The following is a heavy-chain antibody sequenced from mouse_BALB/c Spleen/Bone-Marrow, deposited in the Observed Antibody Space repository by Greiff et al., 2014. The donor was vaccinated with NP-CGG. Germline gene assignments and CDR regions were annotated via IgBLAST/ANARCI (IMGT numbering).Heavy chain of an antibody. J-gene: IGHJ3*01. V-gene: IGHV14-3*02. Sequence: EVKLQESWAELVKPGASVKLSCTASGFNIKDTYMHWVKQRPEQGLEWIGRIDPANGNTKYDPKFQGKATITADTSSNTAYLQLSSLTSEDTAVYYCAPYYYGSSQFAYWGQGTLVTVSA. CDR2: IDPANGNT. D-gene: IGHD1-1*01. CDR3: APYYYGSSQFAY. CDR1: GFNIKDTY.